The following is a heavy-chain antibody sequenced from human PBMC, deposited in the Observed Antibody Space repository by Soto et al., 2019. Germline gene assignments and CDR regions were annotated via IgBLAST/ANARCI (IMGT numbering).Heavy chain of an antibody. CDR2: IYYSGST. D-gene: IGHD1-26*01. Sequence: SETLSLTCTVSGGSISSSSYYWGWIRQPPGKGLEWIGSIYYSGSTYYNPSLKSRVTISVDTSKNQFSLKLSSVTAADTAVYYCARTLVGATTVYFDYWGQGTLVTVSS. CDR1: GGSISSSSYY. V-gene: IGHV4-39*01. CDR3: ARTLVGATTVYFDY. J-gene: IGHJ4*02.